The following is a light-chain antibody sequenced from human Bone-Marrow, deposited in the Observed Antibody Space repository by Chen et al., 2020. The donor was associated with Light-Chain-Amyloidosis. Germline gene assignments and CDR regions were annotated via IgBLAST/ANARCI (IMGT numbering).Light chain of an antibody. Sequence: SYVLPQPSSVSVAPGQTATIACGGNNIGSTSVHWHQQTPGQAPLLVVYDDSDRPSGTPQRLSGSNSGNTATLTISRVEAGDEADYYCQVWDRSSDRPVFGGGTKLTVL. V-gene: IGLV3-21*02. CDR3: QVWDRSSDRPV. CDR2: DDS. CDR1: NIGSTS. J-gene: IGLJ3*02.